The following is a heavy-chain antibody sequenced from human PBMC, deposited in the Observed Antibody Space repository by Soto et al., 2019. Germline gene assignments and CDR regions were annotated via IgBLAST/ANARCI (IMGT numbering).Heavy chain of an antibody. CDR2: IFSNDEK. CDR1: GFSLSNVRMG. J-gene: IGHJ4*02. D-gene: IGHD2-2*01. V-gene: IGHV2-26*01. CDR3: ARVARYCISTSCYYYFDY. Sequence: QVTLKESGPVLVKPTETLTLTCTVSGFSLSNVRMGVSWIRQPPGKALEWLAHIFSNDEKSYSTSLKSRLTISNDTSKSQVVLTMTNMDPVDTATYYCARVARYCISTSCYYYFDYWGQGTLVTVSS.